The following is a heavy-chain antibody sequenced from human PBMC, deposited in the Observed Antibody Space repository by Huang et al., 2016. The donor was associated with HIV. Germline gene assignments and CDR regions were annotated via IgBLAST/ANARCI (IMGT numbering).Heavy chain of an antibody. Sequence: QLLLQESGPGLVKPSEALALTCAVSGGSIRSSDYHWGWIRQPPGKGLEWIGRIYYKVRTHYCPSLKSRVTISVDTSKNLFFLTLTSMTAADTAVYYCARHREGPVAYYSGWGSHLNYMDVWGRGRTVVVSS. CDR1: GGSIRSSDYH. J-gene: IGHJ6*03. V-gene: IGHV4-39*01. D-gene: IGHD3-10*01. CDR2: IYYKVRT. CDR3: ARHREGPVAYYSGWGSHLNYMDV.